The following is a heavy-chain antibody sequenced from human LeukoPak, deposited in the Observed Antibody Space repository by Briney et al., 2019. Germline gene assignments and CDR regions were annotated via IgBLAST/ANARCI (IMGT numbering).Heavy chain of an antibody. CDR1: GYTFTSYG. CDR2: ISAYNGNT. V-gene: IGHV1-18*01. CDR3: ARDHESYNWFDP. Sequence: ASVKVSCTASGYTFTSYGISWVRQAPGQGLEWMGWISAYNGNTNYAQKLQGRVTMTTDTSTSTAYMELRSLGSDDTAVYYCARDHESYNWFDPWGQGTLVTVSS. J-gene: IGHJ5*02.